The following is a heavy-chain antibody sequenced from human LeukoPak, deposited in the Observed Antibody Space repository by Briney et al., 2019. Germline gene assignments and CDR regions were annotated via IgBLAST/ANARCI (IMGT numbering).Heavy chain of an antibody. V-gene: IGHV3-74*01. CDR1: GFTFSSYW. CDR2: LSTDGSYT. D-gene: IGHD5-24*01. CDR3: VRGAEKAGVDY. Sequence: GGSLRLSCTASGFTFSSYWMHWVRQAPGKGLVWVSCLSTDGSYTNYADSVKGRFTISRDNAKNTLYLQMNSLTVEDTAVYYCVRGAEKAGVDYWGQGALVTVSS. J-gene: IGHJ4*02.